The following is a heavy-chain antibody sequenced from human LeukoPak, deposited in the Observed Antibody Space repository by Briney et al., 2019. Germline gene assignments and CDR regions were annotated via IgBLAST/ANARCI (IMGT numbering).Heavy chain of an antibody. J-gene: IGHJ4*02. D-gene: IGHD2-8*01. CDR1: GFTFSSYA. V-gene: IGHV3-30-3*01. CDR3: AKDQIQYCTHGVCYPAY. CDR2: ISYDGSNK. Sequence: PGGSLRLSCAASGFTFSSYAMHWVRQAPGKGLEWVAVISYDGSNKYYADSVKGRFTISRDNSKNTLYLQMNSLRAEDTAVYYCAKDQIQYCTHGVCYPAYWGQGTLVTVSS.